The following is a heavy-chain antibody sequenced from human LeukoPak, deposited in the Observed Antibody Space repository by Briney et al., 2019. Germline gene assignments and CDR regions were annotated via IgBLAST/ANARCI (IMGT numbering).Heavy chain of an antibody. D-gene: IGHD1-26*01. J-gene: IGHJ3*02. CDR1: GGSFSGYY. CDR3: ARGRIVGANDAFDI. Sequence: PSETLSLTCAVYGGSFSGYYWSWIRQPPGKGLEWIGEINHSGSTNYNPSLKSRVTISVDTSKNQFSLKLGSVTAADTAVYYCARGRIVGANDAFDIWGQGTMVTVSS. V-gene: IGHV4-34*01. CDR2: INHSGST.